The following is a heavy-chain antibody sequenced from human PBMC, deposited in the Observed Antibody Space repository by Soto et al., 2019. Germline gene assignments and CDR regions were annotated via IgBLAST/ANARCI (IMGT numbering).Heavy chain of an antibody. CDR3: ASIPVDPYMPYWSDP. CDR2: VYFSRST. CDR1: GDSVSSGDYY. J-gene: IGHJ5*02. V-gene: IGHV4-61*08. D-gene: IGHD2-2*01. Sequence: SETLSLTCSVSGDSVSSGDYYWSWIRQPPGKGLEWIGHVYFSRSTNYIPSLKSRLTMSVDTAKNQFSLKLNSVTAADAAVYYCASIPVDPYMPYWSDPPGPGTQLTVSS.